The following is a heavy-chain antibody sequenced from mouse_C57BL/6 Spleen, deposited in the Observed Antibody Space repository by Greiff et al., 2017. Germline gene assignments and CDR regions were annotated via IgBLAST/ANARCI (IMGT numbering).Heavy chain of an antibody. J-gene: IGHJ2*01. Sequence: DVKLVESGGDLVKPGGSLKLSCAASGFTFSSYGMSWVRQTPDKRLEWVATISSGGSYTYYPDSVKGRFTISRDNAKNTLYLQMSSLKSEDTAMYYCARHIGLYYFDYWGQGTTLIVSS. CDR2: ISSGGSYT. V-gene: IGHV5-6*02. CDR1: GFTFSSYG. CDR3: ARHIGLYYFDY. D-gene: IGHD2-2*01.